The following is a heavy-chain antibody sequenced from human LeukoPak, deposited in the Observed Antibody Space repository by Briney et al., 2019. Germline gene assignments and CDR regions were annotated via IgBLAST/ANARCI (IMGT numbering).Heavy chain of an antibody. J-gene: IGHJ3*02. D-gene: IGHD3-22*01. Sequence: GGSLRLSCAASGFTFSAYAMAWVRQAPGKGLEWVSTSGSGGTTYSADSVKGRFTISRDNSKNILYLQVNSLRAGDTAVYYCAKDYYYDSSGYYYGDAFDIWGQGTMLTVPS. CDR1: GFTFSAYA. V-gene: IGHV3-23*01. CDR2: SGSGGTT. CDR3: AKDYYYDSSGYYYGDAFDI.